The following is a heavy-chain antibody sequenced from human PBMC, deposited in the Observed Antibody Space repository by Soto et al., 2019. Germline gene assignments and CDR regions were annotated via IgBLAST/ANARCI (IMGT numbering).Heavy chain of an antibody. V-gene: IGHV1-69*13. CDR1: GGTFSSYA. J-gene: IGHJ6*02. Sequence: ASVKVSCKASGGTFSSYAISWVRQAPGQGLEWMGGIIPIFGTANYAQKFQGRVTITADESTSTAYMELSSLRSEDTAVYYWARMGGGYGSGSYYNEESYTYYYYYGMDVWGQGTTVTVSS. D-gene: IGHD3-10*01. CDR3: ARMGGGYGSGSYYNEESYTYYYYYGMDV. CDR2: IIPIFGTA.